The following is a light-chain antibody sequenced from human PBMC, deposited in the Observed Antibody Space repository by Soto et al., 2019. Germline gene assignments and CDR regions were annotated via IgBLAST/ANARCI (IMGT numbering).Light chain of an antibody. CDR2: YDD. J-gene: IGLJ2*01. CDR3: AAWDDSLNGVV. Sequence: QSVLTQPPSLSEAPRQRVTISCSGSNSNIGNNAVSWYQQLPGKAPKLLIYYDDLLPSGVSDRFSGSQSGTSASLAISGLQSEDEADYYCAAWDDSLNGVVFGGGTKLTVL. CDR1: NSNIGNNA. V-gene: IGLV1-36*01.